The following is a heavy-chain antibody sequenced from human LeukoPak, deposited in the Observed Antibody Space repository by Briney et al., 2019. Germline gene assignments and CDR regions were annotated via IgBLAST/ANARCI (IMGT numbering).Heavy chain of an antibody. J-gene: IGHJ3*02. V-gene: IGHV5-51*01. CDR1: RYSFTSYW. D-gene: IGHD6-19*01. CDR2: IYPGDSDT. Sequence: GESLKISCKGSRYSFTSYWIGWVRQMPGKGLEWMGIIYPGDSDTRYSPSFQGQVTISADKSISTAYLQWSSLKASDTAMYYCARHSSGWYFTGSDAFDIWGQGTMVTVSS. CDR3: ARHSSGWYFTGSDAFDI.